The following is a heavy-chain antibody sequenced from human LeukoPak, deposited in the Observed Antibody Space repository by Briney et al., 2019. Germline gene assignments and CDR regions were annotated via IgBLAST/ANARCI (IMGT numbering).Heavy chain of an antibody. Sequence: SETLSLTCTVSGGSISSYYWSWIRQPPGKGLEWIGYMYYSGSTNYNPSLKSRVTISVDTSKNHLSLRLSSVTATDTAMYYCARHEDMGYFVVGDSPVDAFDIWGQGTMVTVSS. CDR2: MYYSGST. CDR1: GGSISSYY. J-gene: IGHJ3*02. CDR3: ARHEDMGYFVVGDSPVDAFDI. D-gene: IGHD2-21*01. V-gene: IGHV4-59*08.